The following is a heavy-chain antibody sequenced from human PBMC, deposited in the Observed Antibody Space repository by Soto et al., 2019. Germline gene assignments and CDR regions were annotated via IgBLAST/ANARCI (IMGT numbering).Heavy chain of an antibody. CDR3: VGGQYYFDY. CDR1: GCPFTSYG. J-gene: IGHJ4*02. CDR2: ISYDGSDK. V-gene: IGHV3-30*03. D-gene: IGHD3-10*01. Sequence: QVQLVESGGGVVQPGRALRLSCAASGCPFTSYGMHWFHEGLDKGLEWVAIISYDGSDKYYADSVKGRFTISRDNSKNTLYLQMNSLRPEDTALYYCVGGQYYFDYRGQGTLVIVSS.